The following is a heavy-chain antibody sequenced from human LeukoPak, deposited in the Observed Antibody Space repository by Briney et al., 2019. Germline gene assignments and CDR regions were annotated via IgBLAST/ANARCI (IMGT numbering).Heavy chain of an antibody. CDR1: GGTFISFA. CDR3: ARDEGGYGSEYFDY. Sequence: SVKVSCKASGGTFISFAISWVRQAPGQGLEWMGGIIPAFGRTNTAQKFQGRVTITADKSTSTAYMELSSLRSEDTAVYYCARDEGGYGSEYFDYWGQGTLVTVSS. V-gene: IGHV1-69*06. J-gene: IGHJ4*02. CDR2: IIPAFGRT. D-gene: IGHD5-12*01.